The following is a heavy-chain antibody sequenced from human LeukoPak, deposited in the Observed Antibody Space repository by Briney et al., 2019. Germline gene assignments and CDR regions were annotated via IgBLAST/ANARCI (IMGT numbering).Heavy chain of an antibody. CDR2: INPSGGST. J-gene: IGHJ5*02. Sequence: ASVKVSCKASGYTFTSYYMHWVRQAPGQGLEWMGIINPSGGSTSYAQKFQGRVTMTRDMSTSTVYMELRSLRSDDTAVYYCARVLRIPLIDPWGQGTLVTVSS. CDR1: GYTFTSYY. V-gene: IGHV1-46*01. D-gene: IGHD2-15*01. CDR3: ARVLRIPLIDP.